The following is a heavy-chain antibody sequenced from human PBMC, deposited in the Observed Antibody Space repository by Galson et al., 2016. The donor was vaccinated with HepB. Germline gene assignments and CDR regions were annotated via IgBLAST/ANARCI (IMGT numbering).Heavy chain of an antibody. D-gene: IGHD3-10*01. J-gene: IGHJ4*02. Sequence: ETLSLTCTVSGDSINYYSWSWIRQPPGKGLEWIGYICHSGSTYYNPSLKSRVTISVDTSRNQFSLKLSSVTAADTAVYFCARDRSSGSGSFGYWGQGTLVTVSS. CDR3: ARDRSSGSGSFGY. V-gene: IGHV4-59*06. CDR1: GDSINYYS. CDR2: ICHSGST.